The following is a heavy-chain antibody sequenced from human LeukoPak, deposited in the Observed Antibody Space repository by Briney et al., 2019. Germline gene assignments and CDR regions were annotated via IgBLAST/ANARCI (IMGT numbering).Heavy chain of an antibody. D-gene: IGHD2/OR15-2a*01. V-gene: IGHV1-69*01. CDR3: ARSWAVQDTFYYFDD. Sequence: SMKVSCKASTDTFNNYGIVWVRQAPGQGLEWMGGIVPVFETIDYAQKFQGRVTLSADDSTTTAYMELNSLRSEDTAVYYCARSWAVQDTFYYFDDWGQGTLVTVSS. J-gene: IGHJ4*02. CDR2: IVPVFETI. CDR1: TDTFNNYG.